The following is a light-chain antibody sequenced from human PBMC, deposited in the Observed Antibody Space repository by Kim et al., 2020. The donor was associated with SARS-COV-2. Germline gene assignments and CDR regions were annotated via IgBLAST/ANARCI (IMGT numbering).Light chain of an antibody. Sequence: RVTISCTGSSSNIGEGYDVHWYRQLPVTAPKLLIYGNSDRPSGVPDRFSGARSGTSASLAITGLQAEDEADYYCQSYDSSLSGVVFGGGTQLTVL. V-gene: IGLV1-40*01. J-gene: IGLJ3*02. CDR3: QSYDSSLSGVV. CDR1: SSNIGEGYD. CDR2: GNS.